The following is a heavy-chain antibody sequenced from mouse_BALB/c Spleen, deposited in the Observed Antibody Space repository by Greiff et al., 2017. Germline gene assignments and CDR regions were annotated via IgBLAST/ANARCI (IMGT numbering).Heavy chain of an antibody. CDR3: ARRAARASFAY. V-gene: IGHV1-7*01. CDR1: GYTFTSYW. Sequence: QVQLQQSGAELAKPGASVKMSCKASGYTFTSYWMHWVKQRPGQGLEWIGYINPSTGYTEYNQKFKDKATLTADKSSSTAYMQLSSLTSEDSAVYYCARRAARASFAYWGQGTLVTVSA. D-gene: IGHD3-1*01. CDR2: INPSTGYT. J-gene: IGHJ3*01.